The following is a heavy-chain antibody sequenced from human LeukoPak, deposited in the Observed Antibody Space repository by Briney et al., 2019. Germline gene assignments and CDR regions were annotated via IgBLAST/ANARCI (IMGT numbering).Heavy chain of an antibody. Sequence: TGGYLRLSCAASGFTFSSYNMNWDRQAPGKGLEWLSYISSSSSTIYYADSVKGRFTISRDNAKNSLYLQMNSLRAEDTAVYYCARDSLEDSYWGQGTLVTVSS. J-gene: IGHJ4*02. CDR3: ARDSLEDSY. V-gene: IGHV3-48*01. CDR2: ISSSSSTI. CDR1: GFTFSSYN. D-gene: IGHD3-3*01.